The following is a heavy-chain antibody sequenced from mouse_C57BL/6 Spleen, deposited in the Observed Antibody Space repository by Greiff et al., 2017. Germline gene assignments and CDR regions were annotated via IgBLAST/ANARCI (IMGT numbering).Heavy chain of an antibody. CDR3: RRGDGHYVGFDY. V-gene: IGHV1-69*01. CDR1: GYTFTSYW. CDR2: IDPSDSYT. Sequence: VQLQQPGAELVMPGASVKLSCKASGYTFTSYWMHWVKQRPGQGLEWIGEIDPSDSYTNYNQKFKGKSTLTVDKSSSTAYMQLSSLTSEDSAVFYCRRGDGHYVGFDYQGPRVTVTVST. D-gene: IGHD2-3*01. J-gene: IGHJ2*01.